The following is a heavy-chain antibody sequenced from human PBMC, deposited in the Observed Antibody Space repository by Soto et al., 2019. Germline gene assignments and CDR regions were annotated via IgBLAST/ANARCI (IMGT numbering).Heavy chain of an antibody. CDR2: ISYDGSNK. V-gene: IGHV3-30*18. CDR3: AKEGGSGIYYNVGCHL. J-gene: IGHJ4*02. Sequence: PGGSLRLSCAASGFTFSSYGMHWVRQAPGKGLEWVAVISYDGSNKYYADSVKGRFTISRDNSKNTLYLQMNSLRAEDRVVFYWAKEGGSGIYYNVGCHLWGREPLVTVSS. CDR1: GFTFSSYG. D-gene: IGHD3-10*01.